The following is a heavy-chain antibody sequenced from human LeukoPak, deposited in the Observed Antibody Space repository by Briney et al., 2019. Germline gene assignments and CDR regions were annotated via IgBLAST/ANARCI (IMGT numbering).Heavy chain of an antibody. CDR3: ARDGDIVVVPAAHYYYYYYLDV. CDR2: MSYDGSNK. CDR1: GFTFSSYA. Sequence: GGSLRLSCAASGFTFSSYAMHWVRQAPGKGLEWVAVMSYDGSNKYYADSVKGRFTISRDNSKNTLYLQMNSLRAEDTAVYYCARDGDIVVVPAAHYYYYYYLDVWGKGTTVTVSS. V-gene: IGHV3-30*01. D-gene: IGHD2-2*01. J-gene: IGHJ6*03.